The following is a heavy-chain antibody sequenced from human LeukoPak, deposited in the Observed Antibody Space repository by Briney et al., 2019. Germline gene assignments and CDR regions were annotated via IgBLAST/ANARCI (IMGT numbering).Heavy chain of an antibody. CDR3: ARDLSYGMDV. Sequence: GGSLRLSCAAPGFXFSSNWMHWVRQAPGKGLVWVSRINRDGSSTTYADSVKGRFTISRDNAKSTLYLQMNSLRAEDTAVYYCARDLSYGMDVWGQGTTVTVSS. CDR2: INRDGSST. J-gene: IGHJ6*02. V-gene: IGHV3-74*01. CDR1: GFXFSSNW.